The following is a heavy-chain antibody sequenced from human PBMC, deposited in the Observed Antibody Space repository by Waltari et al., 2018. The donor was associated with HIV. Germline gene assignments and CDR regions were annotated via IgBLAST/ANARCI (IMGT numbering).Heavy chain of an antibody. CDR1: GFTLSSYG. D-gene: IGHD2-21*02. Sequence: QVQLVASGGGVVQPGRSLRLCCTASGFTLSSYGMHWVRQAPGKGLEWVAVIWYDGSNKYYADSVKGRFTISRDNSKNTLYLQMNSLRAEDTAVYYCARDRPGDLSLDYWGQGTLVTVSS. V-gene: IGHV3-33*01. J-gene: IGHJ4*02. CDR3: ARDRPGDLSLDY. CDR2: IWYDGSNK.